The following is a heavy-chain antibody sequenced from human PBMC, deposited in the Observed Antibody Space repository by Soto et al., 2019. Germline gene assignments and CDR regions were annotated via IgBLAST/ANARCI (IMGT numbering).Heavy chain of an antibody. J-gene: IGHJ4*02. CDR2: IYYSGST. CDR1: GGSISSGGYY. CDR3: ARDFRATVDY. Sequence: SETLSLACTVSGGSISSGGYYWSWIRQHPGKGLEWIGYIYYSGSTYYNPSLKSRVTISVDTSKNQFSLKLSSVTAADAAVYYCARDFRATVDYSGQGTLVTVSS. D-gene: IGHD5-12*01. V-gene: IGHV4-31*03.